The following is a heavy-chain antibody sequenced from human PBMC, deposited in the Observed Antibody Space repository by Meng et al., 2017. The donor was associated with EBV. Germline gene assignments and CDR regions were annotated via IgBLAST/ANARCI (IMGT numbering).Heavy chain of an antibody. J-gene: IGHJ4*02. D-gene: IGHD4-17*01. CDR3: ASAEHYGDYVFEY. CDR1: GSLVRSFA. CDR2: IIPLFHTT. Sequence: VEQLQAGAGGKQPGSSVKVPCKTSGSLVRSFASRWVRPAPGQGLVWMGGIIPLFHTTNYAQKFQGRLHIIADESSATSYMELSSLRSENTAIYYCASAEHYGDYVFEYWGQGTLVTVSS. V-gene: IGHV1-69*01.